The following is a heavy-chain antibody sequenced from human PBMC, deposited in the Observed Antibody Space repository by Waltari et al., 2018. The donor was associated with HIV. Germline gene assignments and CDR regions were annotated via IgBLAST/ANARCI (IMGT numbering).Heavy chain of an antibody. CDR1: GGSISSGSYY. CDR3: ARARQTISGVVRSWFDT. J-gene: IGHJ5*02. CDR2: VYTNGAT. Sequence: QVQLQESGPGLVKPSQTLSLTCSVSGGSISSGSYYWSWIRQPAGKGLEGIGRVYTNGATSYRPPLWSRVTIVVDPAKNQFSLKLSSVTAGDTAVYYCARARQTISGVVRSWFDTWGQGTLVAVSS. V-gene: IGHV4-61*02. D-gene: IGHD3-3*01.